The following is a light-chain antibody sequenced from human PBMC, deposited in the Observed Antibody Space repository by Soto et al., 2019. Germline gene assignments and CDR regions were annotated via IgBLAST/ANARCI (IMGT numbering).Light chain of an antibody. Sequence: IQTTQSPSALSSSVGDRVTITCRASQSIGNYLNWYQHKPGKAPNVLIFAATTLQRGVPSRFSGSGSGTDFTLTITGLQPDDFAIYYCQQSHSPPWTFGQGTKVDIK. J-gene: IGKJ1*01. V-gene: IGKV1-39*01. CDR2: AAT. CDR3: QQSHSPPWT. CDR1: QSIGNY.